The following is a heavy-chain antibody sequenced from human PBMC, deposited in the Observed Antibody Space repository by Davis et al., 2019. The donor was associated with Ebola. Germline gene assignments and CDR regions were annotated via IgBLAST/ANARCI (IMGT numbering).Heavy chain of an antibody. CDR1: GFTFSNFW. J-gene: IGHJ4*02. V-gene: IGHV3-74*03. D-gene: IGHD5-18*01. CDR3: ARSGGHSFGQN. Sequence: GESLKISCAASGFTFSNFWMHWVRQGPGKGLVWVSRISSDGSGPAYADSVKGRFTISRDNAKSTVYLQMKSLRAEYTAVYYCARSGGHSFGQNWGQGTLVTVSS. CDR2: ISSDGSGP.